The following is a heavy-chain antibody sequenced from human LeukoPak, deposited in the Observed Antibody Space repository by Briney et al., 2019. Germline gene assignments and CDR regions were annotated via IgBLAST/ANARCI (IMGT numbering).Heavy chain of an antibody. CDR3: ARRLYQLSRYAFDI. Sequence: SETLSLTCAVYGGSFNDYYWTLIRQPPGEGLEWIGEINHGGSTNYNPSLKSRVTISVDTSKNQFSLKVNSVTAADTALYYCARRLYQLSRYAFDIWGQGTMVTVSS. D-gene: IGHD3-3*01. CDR1: GGSFNDYY. CDR2: INHGGST. J-gene: IGHJ3*02. V-gene: IGHV4-34*01.